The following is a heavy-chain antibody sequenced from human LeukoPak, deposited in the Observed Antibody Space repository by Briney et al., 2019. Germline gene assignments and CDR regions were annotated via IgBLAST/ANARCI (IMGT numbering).Heavy chain of an antibody. CDR1: GGSISSSRYY. Sequence: SETLSLTCTVSGGSISSSRYYWGWIRQPPGRGLEWIGSIYYSGTTFYNPSLKSRVTISVDTSKNQFSMKLTSVTAADTAVYFCARQDYDFWSGYYDYWGQGTLVTVSS. D-gene: IGHD3-3*01. CDR3: ARQDYDFWSGYYDY. V-gene: IGHV4-39*01. CDR2: IYYSGTT. J-gene: IGHJ4*02.